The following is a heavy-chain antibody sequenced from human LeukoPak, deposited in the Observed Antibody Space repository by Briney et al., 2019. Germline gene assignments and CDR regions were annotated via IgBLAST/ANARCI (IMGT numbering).Heavy chain of an antibody. Sequence: SETLSLTCTVSGGSISRYYWSWIRQPPGKGLEWIGYIYYSGSTNYNPSLKSRVTISVDTSKNQFSLKLSSVTAADTAVYYCARHDMDEAGAGLDYFDYWGQGTLVTVSS. CDR2: IYYSGST. CDR3: ARHDMDEAGAGLDYFDY. CDR1: GGSISRYY. D-gene: IGHD1-26*01. J-gene: IGHJ4*02. V-gene: IGHV4-59*08.